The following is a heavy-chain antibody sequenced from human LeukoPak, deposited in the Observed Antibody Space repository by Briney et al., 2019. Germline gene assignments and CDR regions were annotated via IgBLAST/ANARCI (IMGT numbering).Heavy chain of an antibody. D-gene: IGHD3-10*01. J-gene: IGHJ5*02. CDR3: ARSWFGELSSWFDP. CDR2: INHSGST. CDR1: GVSISSSNSY. V-gene: IGHV4-39*07. Sequence: SETLSLTCTVSGVSISSSNSYWGWIRQPPGKGLEWIGEINHSGSTNYNPSLKSRVTISVDTSKNQFSLKLSSVTAADTAAYYCARSWFGELSSWFDPWGQGTLVTVSS.